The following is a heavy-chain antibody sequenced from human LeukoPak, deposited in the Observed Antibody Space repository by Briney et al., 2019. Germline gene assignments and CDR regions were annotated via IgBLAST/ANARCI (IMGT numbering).Heavy chain of an antibody. Sequence: GASVKVSCKASGYTFTGYYMHWVRQAPGQGLEWMGWINPNSGGTNYAQKFQGRVTMTRDTSISTAYMELSRLRSDDTAVYYCARDHRRFRGYSGYDPQSGDAFDIWGQGTMVTVSS. CDR2: INPNSGGT. CDR3: ARDHRRFRGYSGYDPQSGDAFDI. V-gene: IGHV1-2*02. D-gene: IGHD5-12*01. J-gene: IGHJ3*02. CDR1: GYTFTGYY.